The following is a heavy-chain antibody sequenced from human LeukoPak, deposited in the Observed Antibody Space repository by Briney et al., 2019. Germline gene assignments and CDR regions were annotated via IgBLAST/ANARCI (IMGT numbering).Heavy chain of an antibody. CDR3: AKLYYDFWSGKSYYFDY. CDR2: ITGSGGNR. Sequence: GETLRLSCAASGFTFSSHGMNWVRQAPGKGLEWVSGITGSGGNRYYADSVKGRFTISRDNSKNTLYLQMNSLRAEDTAVYYCAKLYYDFWSGKSYYFDYWGQGTLVTVSS. D-gene: IGHD3-3*01. V-gene: IGHV3-23*01. CDR1: GFTFSSHG. J-gene: IGHJ4*02.